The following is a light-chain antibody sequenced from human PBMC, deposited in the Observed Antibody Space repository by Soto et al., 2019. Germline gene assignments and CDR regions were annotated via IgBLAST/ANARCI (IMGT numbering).Light chain of an antibody. CDR1: SSDVGAYKY. CDR2: GVS. J-gene: IGLJ1*01. CDR3: SSFTGTTTLDV. Sequence: ALTQPASVSGSPGQSITISCTGTSSDVGAYKYVPWYQQHPGKAPKLIIYGVSNRPSGVSNRFSGSKSGNTAFLTISGLQPEDEADYYCSSFTGTTTLDVFGTGTKVTVL. V-gene: IGLV2-14*03.